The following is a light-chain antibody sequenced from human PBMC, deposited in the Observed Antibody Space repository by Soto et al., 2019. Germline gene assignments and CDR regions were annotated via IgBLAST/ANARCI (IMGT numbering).Light chain of an antibody. Sequence: EIVLTQSPGTLSLSPGERATLSCRASQSVSSSYLAWYQQKPGQPPRLVIYGASSRATGIPDRISGSGSGTDFTLTISRLEPEDFAVYYCQQYGSSPYTFGQGTKLEIK. V-gene: IGKV3-20*01. CDR2: GAS. CDR3: QQYGSSPYT. CDR1: QSVSSSY. J-gene: IGKJ2*01.